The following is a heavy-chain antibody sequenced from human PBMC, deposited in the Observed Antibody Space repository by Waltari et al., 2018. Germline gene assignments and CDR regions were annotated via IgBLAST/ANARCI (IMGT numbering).Heavy chain of an antibody. V-gene: IGHV3-21*01. CDR1: GFTFSSYS. CDR2: ISSSSSYI. D-gene: IGHD6-13*01. J-gene: IGHJ4*02. Sequence: EVQLVESGGGLVKPGGSLRLSCAASGFTFSSYSMNWVRQAPGKGLEWVSSISSSSSYIYYADSVKGRFTISRDNAKNSLYLQMNSLRAEDTAMYYCARVLAAAAAPDYWGQGTLVTVSS. CDR3: ARVLAAAAAPDY.